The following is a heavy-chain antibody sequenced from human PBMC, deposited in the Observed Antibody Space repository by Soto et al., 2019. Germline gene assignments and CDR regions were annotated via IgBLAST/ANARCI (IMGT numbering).Heavy chain of an antibody. J-gene: IGHJ5*02. CDR3: AKPITAGGSNS. CDR1: GFNFNIYA. CDR2: ISASATQT. Sequence: EARILESGGGLAQPGGSLKNSCTASGFNFNIYAMSWVRQAPGKGLEWVSGISASATQTYYAESVKGRFAISRDNSKSTLYLQLDSLTPEDTARYYCAKPITAGGSNSWGPGTLVAVSS. D-gene: IGHD3-10*01. V-gene: IGHV3-23*01.